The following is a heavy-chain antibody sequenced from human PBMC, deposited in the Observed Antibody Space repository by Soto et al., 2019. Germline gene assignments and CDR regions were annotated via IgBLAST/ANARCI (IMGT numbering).Heavy chain of an antibody. D-gene: IGHD3-22*01. CDR1: GFTLSGFA. V-gene: IGHV3-30*18. J-gene: IGHJ6*02. CDR3: AKAYYYDSSGYYDNYYAMDV. CDR2: ISNDGTNQ. Sequence: GGSLRLSCDASGFTLSGFAMHWVRQAPGQGLEWVAVISNDGTNQYYSESVKGRFTISRDNSKNTLYLQTNNLRAEDTAVYYCAKAYYYDSSGYYDNYYAMDVWGQGTTVTVSS.